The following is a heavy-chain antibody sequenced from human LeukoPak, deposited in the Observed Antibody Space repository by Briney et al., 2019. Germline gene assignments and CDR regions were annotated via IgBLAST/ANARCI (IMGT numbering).Heavy chain of an antibody. CDR3: AELGITMIGGV. Sequence: GMSLRLSCAASGFPFSSYGMNWVRQAPGKGLEWVSYISSSGSTIYYADSVKGRFTISRDNAKNSLYLQMNSLRAEDTAVYYCAELGITMIGGVWGKGTTVTISS. V-gene: IGHV3-48*04. CDR2: ISSSGSTI. J-gene: IGHJ6*04. CDR1: GFPFSSYG. D-gene: IGHD3-10*02.